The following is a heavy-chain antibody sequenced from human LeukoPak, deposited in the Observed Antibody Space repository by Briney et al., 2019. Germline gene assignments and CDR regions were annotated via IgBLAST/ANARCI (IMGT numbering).Heavy chain of an antibody. V-gene: IGHV3-7*01. Sequence: GGSLRLSCAASGFTFSSYWMSWVRQAPGKGLEWVANIKQDGSEKYYVDSVKGRFTISRDNAKNSLYQQMNSLRAEDTAVYYCARDLPYDSSTVYYGMDVWGQGTTVTVSS. CDR1: GFTFSSYW. CDR2: IKQDGSEK. CDR3: ARDLPYDSSTVYYGMDV. J-gene: IGHJ6*02. D-gene: IGHD3-22*01.